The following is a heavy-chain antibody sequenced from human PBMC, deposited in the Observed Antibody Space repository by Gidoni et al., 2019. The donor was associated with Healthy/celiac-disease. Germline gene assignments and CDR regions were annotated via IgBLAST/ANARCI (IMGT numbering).Heavy chain of an antibody. Sequence: EVQLVEAGGGLVKPGGSVRRSCAASGVTVSSNYISWVRQAPGKGLGWVSVIYSGGSTYYADSVKGRFTISRDNSKNTLYLQMNSLRAEDTAVYYCARDRADGYNSNDAFDIWGQGTMVTVSS. V-gene: IGHV3-66*02. D-gene: IGHD5-12*01. J-gene: IGHJ3*02. CDR2: IYSGGST. CDR1: GVTVSSNY. CDR3: ARDRADGYNSNDAFDI.